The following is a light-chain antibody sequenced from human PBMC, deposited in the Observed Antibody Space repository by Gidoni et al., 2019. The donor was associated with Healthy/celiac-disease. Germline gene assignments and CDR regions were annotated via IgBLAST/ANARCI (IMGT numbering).Light chain of an antibody. J-gene: IGKJ1*01. V-gene: IGKV4-1*01. CDR1: QSVLYSSNNKNY. CDR3: QQYYSTRT. Sequence: DIVMTQSPDSLAVSLGERATINCKSRQSVLYSSNNKNYLAWYQHKPGQPPKLLIYWASTRESGVPDRFSGSGSGTDFTLTISSLQAEDVAVYYCQQYYSTRTFXXXTKVEIK. CDR2: WAS.